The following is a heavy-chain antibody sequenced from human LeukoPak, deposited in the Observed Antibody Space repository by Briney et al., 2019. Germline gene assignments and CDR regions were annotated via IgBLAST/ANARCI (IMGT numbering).Heavy chain of an antibody. D-gene: IGHD5-12*01. CDR3: ARDERAGLSGYESPYYFDY. CDR2: INHGGST. Sequence: SETLSPTCAVYGGSFSGYYWSWIRQPPGKGLEWIGGINHGGSTNYNPSLKSRVTISVDTSKNQFSLKLSSVTAADTAVYYCARDERAGLSGYESPYYFDYWGQGTLVTVSS. V-gene: IGHV4-34*01. CDR1: GGSFSGYY. J-gene: IGHJ4*02.